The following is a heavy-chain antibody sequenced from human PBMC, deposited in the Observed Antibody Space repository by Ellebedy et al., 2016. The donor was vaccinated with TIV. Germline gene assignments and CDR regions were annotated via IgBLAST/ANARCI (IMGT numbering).Heavy chain of an antibody. J-gene: IGHJ3*01. CDR1: GFRFDDYA. Sequence: GGSLRLSCVGSGFRFDDYAMSWVRQAPGKGLEWVSGINWTGDRTGYGDSVKGRFTISRDNAKNSLYLQMDSLRAEDMALYYCVKDTSGWYGSKAFDFWGQGTTVNVSS. CDR2: INWTGDRT. V-gene: IGHV3-20*04. D-gene: IGHD6-19*01. CDR3: VKDTSGWYGSKAFDF.